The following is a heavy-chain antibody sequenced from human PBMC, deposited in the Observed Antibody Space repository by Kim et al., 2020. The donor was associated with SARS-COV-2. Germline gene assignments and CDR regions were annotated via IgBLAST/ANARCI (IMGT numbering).Heavy chain of an antibody. CDR1: GFIFSNYA. J-gene: IGHJ6*02. CDR3: AKRDSSTSHFAMDV. D-gene: IGHD6-19*01. V-gene: IGHV3-23*01. Sequence: GGSLRLSCAASGFIFSNYAMSWVRQAPGEGLEYISAISASSESLYSADSVKGRFTISRDNSKNTLYLQMNSLRVEDTAVYYCAKRDSSTSHFAMDVWGRGTPVIVSS. CDR2: ISASSESL.